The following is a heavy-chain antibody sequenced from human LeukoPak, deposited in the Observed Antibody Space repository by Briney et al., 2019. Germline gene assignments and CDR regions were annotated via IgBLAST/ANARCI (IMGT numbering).Heavy chain of an antibody. J-gene: IGHJ6*02. D-gene: IGHD6-19*01. Sequence: ASVKVSCTASGYTFTSYALNWVRQAPGQGLEWMGWVNTNTGNPTYAQGFTGRFVFSLDTSVSTAYPQISSLKAEDTVVYYCARSPPSVSGTNYYGMDVWGQGTTVTVSS. V-gene: IGHV7-4-1*02. CDR1: GYTFTSYA. CDR2: VNTNTGNP. CDR3: ARSPPSVSGTNYYGMDV.